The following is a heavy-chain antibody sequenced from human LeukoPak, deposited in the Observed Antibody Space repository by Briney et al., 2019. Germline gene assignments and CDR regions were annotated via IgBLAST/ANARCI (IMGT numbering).Heavy chain of an antibody. D-gene: IGHD2-15*01. V-gene: IGHV1-24*01. CDR1: GYTLTELS. J-gene: IGHJ6*02. CDR2: FDPEDGET. CDR3: ANLGYCSGGSCYESADYYYGMDV. Sequence: ASVKVSCKVSGYTLTELSMHWVRQAPGKGLEWMGGFDPEDGETIYAQKFQGRVTMTEDTSTDTAYMELGSLRSEDTAVYYCANLGYCSGGSCYESADYYYGMDVWGQGTTVTVSS.